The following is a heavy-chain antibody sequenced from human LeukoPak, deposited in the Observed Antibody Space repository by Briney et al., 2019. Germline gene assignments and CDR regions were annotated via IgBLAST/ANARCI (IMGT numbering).Heavy chain of an antibody. Sequence: ASVKVSCKASGYTFTGYYMHWVRQAPGQGLEWMGWINPNSGGTNYAQKFQGWVTMTRDTSISTAYMELSRLRSDDTAVYYCAREFKLDMEDRARTYYYGMDVWGQGTTVTVSS. CDR2: INPNSGGT. J-gene: IGHJ6*02. CDR3: AREFKLDMEDRARTYYYGMDV. CDR1: GYTFTGYY. D-gene: IGHD2-2*03. V-gene: IGHV1-2*04.